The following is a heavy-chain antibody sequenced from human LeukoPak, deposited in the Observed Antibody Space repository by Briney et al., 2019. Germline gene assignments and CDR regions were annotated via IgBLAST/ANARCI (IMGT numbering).Heavy chain of an antibody. CDR1: EFTFNDYA. V-gene: IGHV3-23*01. J-gene: IGHJ4*02. CDR2: MSATTQKT. CDR3: ARGSKWEPYYFDY. D-gene: IGHD1-26*01. Sequence: GGSLRLSCVASEFTFNDYAVNWVRRAPGKGLEWVAAMSATTQKTYYADSVRGRFTISRDNSKNTLYLQMNSLRAEDTAVYYCARGSKWEPYYFDYWGQGTLVTVSS.